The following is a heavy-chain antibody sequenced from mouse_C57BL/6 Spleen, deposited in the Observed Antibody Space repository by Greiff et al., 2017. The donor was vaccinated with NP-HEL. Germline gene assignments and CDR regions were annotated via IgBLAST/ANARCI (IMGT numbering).Heavy chain of an antibody. V-gene: IGHV1-7*01. J-gene: IGHJ3*01. CDR3: ARDSNSSWFAY. D-gene: IGHD2-5*01. CDR2: INPSSGYT. Sequence: VQGVESGAELAKPGASVKLSCKASGYTFTSYWMHWVKQRPGQGLEWIGYINPSSGYTKYNQKFKDKATLTADKSSSTAYMQLSSLTYEDSAVYYCARDSNSSWFAYWGQGTLVTVSA. CDR1: GYTFTSYW.